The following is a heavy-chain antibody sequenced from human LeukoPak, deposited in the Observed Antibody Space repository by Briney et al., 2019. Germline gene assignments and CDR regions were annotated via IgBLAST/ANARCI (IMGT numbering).Heavy chain of an antibody. J-gene: IGHJ4*02. CDR1: GFTFSNHW. V-gene: IGHV3-7*01. CDR2: IKQDGSAK. CDR3: ARDGPSVGIDF. D-gene: IGHD7-27*01. Sequence: GGSLRLSCAASGFTFSNHWMSWVRQAPGKGLEWVANIKQDGSAKYYVDSVRGRFTISRDNAKTSLYLQMNSLRAEDTAVYYCARDGPSVGIDFWGQGALVTVSS.